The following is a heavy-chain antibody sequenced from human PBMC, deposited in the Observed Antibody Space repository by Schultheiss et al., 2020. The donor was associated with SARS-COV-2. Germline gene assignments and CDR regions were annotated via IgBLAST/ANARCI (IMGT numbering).Heavy chain of an antibody. CDR1: GFTFSNYE. CDR3: ARVFRRIVVVPAATYMDV. D-gene: IGHD2-2*01. V-gene: IGHV3-48*03. J-gene: IGHJ6*03. Sequence: GGSLRLSCAASGFTFSNYEMNWVRQAPGKGLEWVSYISTSGSTIYYADSVKGRFTISRDNAKNSLYLQMNSLRAEDTAVYYCARVFRRIVVVPAATYMDVWGKGTTVTVSS. CDR2: ISTSGSTI.